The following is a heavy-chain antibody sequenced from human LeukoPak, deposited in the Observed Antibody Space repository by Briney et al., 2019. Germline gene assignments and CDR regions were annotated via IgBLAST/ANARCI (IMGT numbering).Heavy chain of an antibody. CDR1: GGSISSGSYY. J-gene: IGHJ3*02. V-gene: IGHV4-61*02. CDR3: ARVEGDAFDI. Sequence: SQTLSLTCTVSGGSISSGSYYWSWIRQPAGKGLEWIGRIYTSGSTNYNPSLKSRVTMSVDTSKNQFSLKLSSVTAADTAVYYCARVEGDAFDIWGQGTMVTVSS. CDR2: IYTSGST.